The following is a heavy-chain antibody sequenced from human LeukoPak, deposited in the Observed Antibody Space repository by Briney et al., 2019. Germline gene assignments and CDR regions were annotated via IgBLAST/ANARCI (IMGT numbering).Heavy chain of an antibody. D-gene: IGHD3-9*01. Sequence: SQTLSLTCAISGDSVSSNNGAWNWIRQTPSRGLEWLGRTYYRSKWYNDYAESLISRITISPFTSKNQFSLQLYSVTPEDTAVYYCARDIGTTGWHTFDYWGQGTLVTVSS. CDR2: TYYRSKWYN. CDR1: GDSVSSNNGA. CDR3: ARDIGTTGWHTFDY. V-gene: IGHV6-1*01. J-gene: IGHJ4*02.